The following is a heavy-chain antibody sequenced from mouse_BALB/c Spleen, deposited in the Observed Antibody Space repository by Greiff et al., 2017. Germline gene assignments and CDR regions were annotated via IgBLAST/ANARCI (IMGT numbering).Heavy chain of an antibody. CDR3: ARQDFAMVTTRYFDY. CDR1: GFTFSSYA. Sequence: EVMLVESGGGLVKPGGSLKLSCAASGFTFSSYAMSWVRQTPEKRLEWVATISSGGSYTYYPDSVKGRFTISRDNAKNTLYLQMSSLRSEDTAMYYCARQDFAMVTTRYFDYWGQGTTLTVSS. CDR2: ISSGGSYT. V-gene: IGHV5-9-3*01. D-gene: IGHD2-2*01. J-gene: IGHJ2*01.